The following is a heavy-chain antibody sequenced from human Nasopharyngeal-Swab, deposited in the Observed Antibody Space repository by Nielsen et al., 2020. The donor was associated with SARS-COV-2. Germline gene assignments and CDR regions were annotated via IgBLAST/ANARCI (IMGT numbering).Heavy chain of an antibody. J-gene: IGHJ6*02. V-gene: IGHV5-51*03. CDR1: GYSFTTYW. CDR3: ARPYAPWDYYVMAV. D-gene: IGHD2-8*01. Sequence: GESLKISCKASGYSFTTYWIGWVRPMPGKGLGWMGIIYPGDSDTRYSPSFQGQVTISANKSITTAYLQWNSLKASDTAMYYCARPYAPWDYYVMAVWGQGTTVTVSS. CDR2: IYPGDSDT.